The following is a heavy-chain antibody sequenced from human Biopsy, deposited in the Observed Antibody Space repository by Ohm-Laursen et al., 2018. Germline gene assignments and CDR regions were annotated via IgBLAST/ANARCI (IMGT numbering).Heavy chain of an antibody. J-gene: IGHJ6*02. CDR1: GFAFSYYG. V-gene: IGHV3-33*01. Sequence: SLRLSCAASGFAFSYYGLHWVRQAPGKGLQWVADMWSDGINKNYADSVKGRFTVSRDNSNNVLYLQMSSLRDEDSAVYYCARDTRWSAYGMDVWGQGTTVTVSS. CDR2: MWSDGINK. D-gene: IGHD4-23*01. CDR3: ARDTRWSAYGMDV.